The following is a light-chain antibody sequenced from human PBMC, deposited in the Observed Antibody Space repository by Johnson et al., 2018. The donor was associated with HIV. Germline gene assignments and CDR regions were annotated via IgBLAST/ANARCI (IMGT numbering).Light chain of an antibody. V-gene: IGLV1-51*01. Sequence: QSVLTQPPSVSAAPGQKVTISSSGSSSNIGNNYVSWYQQLPGTAPKLLIYDNNKRPSGIPDRFSGSKSGTSATLGITGLQTGDEADYYCGTWDSSLSYVFGTGTKVTVL. J-gene: IGLJ1*01. CDR3: GTWDSSLSYV. CDR1: SSNIGNNY. CDR2: DNN.